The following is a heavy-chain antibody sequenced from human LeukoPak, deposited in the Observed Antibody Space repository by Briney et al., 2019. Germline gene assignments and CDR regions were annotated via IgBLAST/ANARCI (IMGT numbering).Heavy chain of an antibody. Sequence: AASVKVSCKASGYTFTSYGISWVRQAPGQGLEWMGWISAYNGNTNYAQKLQGRVTMTTDTSTSTAYMELRSLRSDDTAVYYCARAARYSSGCLFDYWGQGTLVTVSS. CDR2: ISAYNGNT. CDR3: ARAARYSSGCLFDY. V-gene: IGHV1-18*01. CDR1: GYTFTSYG. D-gene: IGHD6-19*01. J-gene: IGHJ4*02.